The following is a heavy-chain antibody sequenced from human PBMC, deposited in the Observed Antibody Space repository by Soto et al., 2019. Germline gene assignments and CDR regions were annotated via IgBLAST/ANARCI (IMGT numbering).Heavy chain of an antibody. D-gene: IGHD4-17*01. V-gene: IGHV3-33*01. CDR2: IGYDGTQK. CDR1: GFTFNTYS. CDR3: ARAGGTTVTGLWHFDS. Sequence: HPGGSLRLSCEASGFTFNTYSMHWVRQPPGKGLEWLAAIGYDGTQKYYADSVKGRFIISRDNSKKTLYLEMNSLGAEDTAVYYCARAGGTTVTGLWHFDSWGQGTLVTVSS. J-gene: IGHJ4*02.